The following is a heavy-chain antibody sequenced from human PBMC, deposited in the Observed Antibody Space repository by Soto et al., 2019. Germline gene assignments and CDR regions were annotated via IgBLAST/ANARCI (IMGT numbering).Heavy chain of an antibody. CDR3: AREWELKGYYGMDV. D-gene: IGHD1-26*01. CDR1: DFNFHDHY. V-gene: IGHV3-72*01. Sequence: GGSLCLSCATSDFNFHDHYINRVRQAPGKGLEWVGRTRNKANSYTTEYAASVKGRFTISRDDSKNSLYLQMNSLKTEDTAVYYCAREWELKGYYGMDVWGQGT. J-gene: IGHJ6*02. CDR2: TRNKANSYTT.